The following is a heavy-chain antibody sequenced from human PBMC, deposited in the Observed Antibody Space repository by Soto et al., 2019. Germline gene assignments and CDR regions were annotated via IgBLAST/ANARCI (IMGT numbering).Heavy chain of an antibody. Sequence: QVRLVQSGAEVKKPGASVKVSCKASAYTFTTYYIHWVRQAPGQGLEWMGFINPNSAGTKYAQSYRGSVTMSRDTPASIKDRELSSLTADDTAVFCCASRHCSPTTCYGFDSWGQGTLVTVSS. CDR1: AYTFTTYY. CDR2: INPNSAGT. J-gene: IGHJ4*02. CDR3: ASRHCSPTTCYGFDS. D-gene: IGHD2-2*01. V-gene: IGHV1-2*02.